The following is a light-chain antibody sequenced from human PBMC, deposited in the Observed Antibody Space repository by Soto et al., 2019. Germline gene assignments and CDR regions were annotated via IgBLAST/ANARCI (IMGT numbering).Light chain of an antibody. V-gene: IGKV1-16*02. CDR1: EDISDS. CDR2: AAS. J-gene: IGKJ4*01. Sequence: DLQMTQSPSSLSASVGNRVTITCRASEDISDSLAWFHQTPGKAPKSLIYAASSLQSRVPSKVSGSGSATEFSLNIGSLKTEDFGTYYCPQYYSYPATFGGGTKVEIQ. CDR3: PQYYSYPAT.